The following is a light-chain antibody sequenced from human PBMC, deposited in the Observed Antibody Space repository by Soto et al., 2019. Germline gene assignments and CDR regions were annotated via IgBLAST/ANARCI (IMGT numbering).Light chain of an antibody. CDR2: SDN. Sequence: QSVLTQPPSASGTPGQRVTISCSGSNSNIGSNTVNWYQQLPGTAPKLLIYSDNQRPSGVPDRFSGSKSGTSASLAISGLQSEDEADYYCAAWDDSLNGPVFGGGTKLTGL. CDR1: NSNIGSNT. CDR3: AAWDDSLNGPV. J-gene: IGLJ2*01. V-gene: IGLV1-44*01.